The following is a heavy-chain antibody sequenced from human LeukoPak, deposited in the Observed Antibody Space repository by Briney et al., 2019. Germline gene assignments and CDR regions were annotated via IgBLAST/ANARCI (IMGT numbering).Heavy chain of an antibody. J-gene: IGHJ4*02. CDR1: GYTFTSYA. Sequence: GASVKVSCKASGYTFTSYAMHWVRQAPGQRLEWMGWINAGNGNTKYSQEFQGRVTITRDTSASTAYMELSSLRSEDTAVYYCAGGYSGEGDFDYWGQGTLVTVSS. CDR3: AGGYSGEGDFDY. CDR2: INAGNGNT. D-gene: IGHD5-12*01. V-gene: IGHV1-3*01.